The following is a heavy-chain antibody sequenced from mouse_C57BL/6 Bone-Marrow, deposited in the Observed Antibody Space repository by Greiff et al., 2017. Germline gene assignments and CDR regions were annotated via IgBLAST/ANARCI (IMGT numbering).Heavy chain of an antibody. D-gene: IGHD1-1*01. CDR3: ARVGVITTVVDYFDY. J-gene: IGHJ2*01. V-gene: IGHV3-6*01. CDR2: ISYDGSN. Sequence: EVKLMESGPGLVKPSQSLSLTCSVTGYSITSGYYWNWIRQFPGNKLEWMGYISYDGSNNYNPSLKNRISITRDTSKNQFFLKLNSVTTEDTATYYCARVGVITTVVDYFDYWGQGTTLTVSS. CDR1: GYSITSGYY.